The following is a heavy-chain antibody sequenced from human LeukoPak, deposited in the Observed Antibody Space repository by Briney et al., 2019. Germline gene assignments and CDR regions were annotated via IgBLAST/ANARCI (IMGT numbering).Heavy chain of an antibody. V-gene: IGHV3-74*01. D-gene: IGHD2-2*01. CDR3: ARVRITRANWFDP. Sequence: PGGSLRLSCAASGFTFSDYWMVWVRKAPGKELVWVSRILSDGSSTSYADSVKGRFTISRDIAKNTLYLQMNSLRVEDTAVYYCARVRITRANWFDPWGQGTLVTVSS. J-gene: IGHJ5*02. CDR1: GFTFSDYW. CDR2: ILSDGSST.